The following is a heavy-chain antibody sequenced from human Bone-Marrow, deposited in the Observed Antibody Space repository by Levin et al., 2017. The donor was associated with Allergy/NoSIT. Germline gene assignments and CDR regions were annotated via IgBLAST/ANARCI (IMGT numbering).Heavy chain of an antibody. Sequence: LTCAASGFAFNTYSMNWVRQAPGKGLEWVSSITSTSTYIYYADSIKGRFTIPRDNAKNSLYLQMNSLRAEDTAVYYCVRVAPHSKLGATSAPDYWGQGTLVTVSS. CDR1: GFAFNTYS. CDR2: ITSTSTYI. V-gene: IGHV3-21*01. CDR3: VRVAPHSKLGATSAPDY. D-gene: IGHD1-26*01. J-gene: IGHJ4*02.